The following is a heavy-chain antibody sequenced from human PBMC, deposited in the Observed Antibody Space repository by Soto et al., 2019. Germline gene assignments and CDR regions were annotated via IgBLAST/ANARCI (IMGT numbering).Heavy chain of an antibody. Sequence: GESLKISCKGSGYSFSTSWIGWVRQMPGKGLGWMGTIYPSDSDTRYSPSFQGQVIISADKSTSTAYLQWRSLKASDTAMYYCATRAEYYDFWSGYYGAWGQGTLVTVSS. D-gene: IGHD3-3*01. CDR1: GYSFSTSW. CDR2: IYPSDSDT. J-gene: IGHJ5*02. V-gene: IGHV5-51*01. CDR3: ATRAEYYDFWSGYYGA.